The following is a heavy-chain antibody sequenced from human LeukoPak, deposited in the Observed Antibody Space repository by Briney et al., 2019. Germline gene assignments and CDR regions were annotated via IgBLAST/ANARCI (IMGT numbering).Heavy chain of an antibody. CDR2: INHSVSP. CDR1: GGCISSHY. CDR3: QAEDGIRDFDRGALTIDY. Sequence: SETPSVTCTATGGCISSHYWSWIRHPPGKRLDKIGAINHSVSPDYDPSLKSRVTISVDTSKSQLSLKPSSVTAADTAVFFFQAEDGIRDFDRGALTIDYWGQGTLVTVSS. J-gene: IGHJ4*02. V-gene: IGHV4-34*01. D-gene: IGHD3-9*01.